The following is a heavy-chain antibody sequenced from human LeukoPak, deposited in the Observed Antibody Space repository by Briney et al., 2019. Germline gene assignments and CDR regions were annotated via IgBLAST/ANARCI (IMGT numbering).Heavy chain of an antibody. CDR3: ASPYYYDSSGYKERSWFDP. V-gene: IGHV1-69*05. Sequence: SVRVFCKASGGTFSSYAISWVRQAPGQGLEWMGGIIPIFGTANYAQKFQGRVTITTDESTSTAYMELSSLRSEDTAVYYCASPYYYDSSGYKERSWFDPWGQGTLVTVSS. CDR2: IIPIFGTA. J-gene: IGHJ5*02. D-gene: IGHD3-22*01. CDR1: GGTFSSYA.